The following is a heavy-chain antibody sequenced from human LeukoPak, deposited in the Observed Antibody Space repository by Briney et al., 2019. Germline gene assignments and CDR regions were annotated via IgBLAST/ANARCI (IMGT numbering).Heavy chain of an antibody. V-gene: IGHV4/OR15-8*01. CDR3: ARGFRGGSPHDAFDI. Sequence: PSETLSLTCVVSGGSISSDNWWNWVRQPPGKGLEWLGYIYYSGSANYSPSLKSRVTMSVDTSKNQFSLKLSSVTAADTAVYYCARGFRGGSPHDAFDIWGQGTMVTVSS. CDR1: GGSISSDNW. D-gene: IGHD3-16*01. J-gene: IGHJ3*02. CDR2: IYYSGSA.